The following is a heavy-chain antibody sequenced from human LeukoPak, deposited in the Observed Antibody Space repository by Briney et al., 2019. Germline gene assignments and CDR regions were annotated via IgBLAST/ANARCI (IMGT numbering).Heavy chain of an antibody. J-gene: IGHJ4*02. CDR1: GGCINSFY. CDR3: ASDLRDYGSGSYPAA. D-gene: IGHD3-10*01. CDR2: IYYSVST. Sequence: SVTVSLKCTVSGGCINSFYWMWLRQPPGGGRVGIGYIYYSVSTKDNPSLKSRVTISVDTSKNQISLKLRSVTAADTAVYYCASDLRDYGSGSYPAAWGEGSLVTASS. V-gene: IGHV4-59*08.